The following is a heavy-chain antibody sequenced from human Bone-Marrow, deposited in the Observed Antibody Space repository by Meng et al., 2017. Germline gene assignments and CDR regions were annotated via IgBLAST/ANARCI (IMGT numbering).Heavy chain of an antibody. CDR2: ISSDGSDT. V-gene: IGHV3-74*01. J-gene: IGHJ3*02. D-gene: IGHD3-10*01. CDR3: AKVPLLTVYYGSGSYYNADDAFDI. Sequence: GESLKISCAASGFTFSRDWMHWVRQAPGEGLVWVSRISSDGSDTNYADFVKGRFTISRDNAKNTLYLQMNSLRAEDTAVYYCAKVPLLTVYYGSGSYYNADDAFDIWGQGTMVTVSS. CDR1: GFTFSRDW.